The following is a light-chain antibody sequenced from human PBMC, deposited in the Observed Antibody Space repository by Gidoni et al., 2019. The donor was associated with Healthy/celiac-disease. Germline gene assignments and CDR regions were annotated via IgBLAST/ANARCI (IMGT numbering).Light chain of an antibody. CDR1: SSNLGSNY. Sequence: QSVLTQPPSASGTPGQRVTISGSGSSSNLGSNYVYWYQQLPGTAPKLLIYRNNQRPSGVPDRFAGSNSGTSASLAISGLRSEDEADYYCAAWDDSLSGPVFGGGTKLTVL. CDR2: RNN. J-gene: IGLJ2*01. CDR3: AAWDDSLSGPV. V-gene: IGLV1-47*01.